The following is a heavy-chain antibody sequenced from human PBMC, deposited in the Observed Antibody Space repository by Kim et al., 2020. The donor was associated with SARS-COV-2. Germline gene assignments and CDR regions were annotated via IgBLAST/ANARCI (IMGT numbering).Heavy chain of an antibody. V-gene: IGHV4-39*01. CDR2: DYYTGST. J-gene: IGHJ5*01. CDR3: ARPYTSRSSDNW. D-gene: IGHD2-2*02. CDR1: GGSITSTYYY. Sequence: SETLSLTCTVYGGSITSTYYYWGWIRQPPGKGLVWIGSDYYTGSTYSNPSLKSRVAISVDTSQNPFTLKLISATATDTAVYYWARPYTSRSSDNW.